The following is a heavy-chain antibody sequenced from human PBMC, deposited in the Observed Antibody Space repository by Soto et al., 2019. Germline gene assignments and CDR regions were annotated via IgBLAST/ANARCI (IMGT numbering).Heavy chain of an antibody. J-gene: IGHJ4*02. Sequence: GGSLRLSCAASGFTFDACPMHWVRQAPGKGLQWVALINSAGSVTYYADSVKGRFTISRDNSKNSLYLHMNSLRTEDTAFYYCVKEMATFFFDYWGQGALVTVSS. CDR2: INSAGSVT. CDR3: VKEMATFFFDY. V-gene: IGHV3-43*01. D-gene: IGHD5-12*01. CDR1: GFTFDACP.